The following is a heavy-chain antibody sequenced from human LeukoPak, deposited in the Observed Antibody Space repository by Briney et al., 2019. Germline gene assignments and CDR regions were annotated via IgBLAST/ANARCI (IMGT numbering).Heavy chain of an antibody. Sequence: PSETLSLTCTVSGGSISSNNYCWGWISEPPGKGLEWIGSIYYSGSTNYNPSLKSRVTISVDTSKNQFTLKLSSVTAADTAVYYCARRGYSYGFRWGQGTLVTVSS. D-gene: IGHD5-18*01. CDR3: ARRGYSYGFR. V-gene: IGHV4-39*01. J-gene: IGHJ4*02. CDR1: GGSISSNNYC. CDR2: IYYSGST.